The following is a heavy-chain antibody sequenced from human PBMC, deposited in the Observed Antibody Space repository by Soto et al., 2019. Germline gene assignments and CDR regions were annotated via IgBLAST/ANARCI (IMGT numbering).Heavy chain of an antibody. D-gene: IGHD6-13*01. V-gene: IGHV3-30-3*01. CDR1: GFTFSSYA. CDR3: ARVFYSSTKKPDY. CDR2: ISYDGSNK. J-gene: IGHJ4*02. Sequence: GGSLRLSCAASGFTFSSYAMHWVRQAPGKGLEWVAVISYDGSNKYYADSVKGRFTISRDNSKNTLYLQMNSLRAEDTAVYYCARVFYSSTKKPDYWGQGTLVTVSS.